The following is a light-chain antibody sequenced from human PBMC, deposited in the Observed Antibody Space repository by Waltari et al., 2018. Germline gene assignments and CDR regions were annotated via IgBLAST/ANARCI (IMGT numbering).Light chain of an antibody. CDR3: QQANNFPRT. Sequence: DIVLTQSPLSLPVTPGEPASISCRSSQSLLHSDGYNYLDWYLQKPGQSPQLLIYLGSNRASGVPDRFSGSGSGTDFTLTISSLQPEDFATYYCQQANNFPRTFGQGTKVEI. CDR1: QSLLHSDGYNY. J-gene: IGKJ1*01. V-gene: IGKV2-28*01. CDR2: LGS.